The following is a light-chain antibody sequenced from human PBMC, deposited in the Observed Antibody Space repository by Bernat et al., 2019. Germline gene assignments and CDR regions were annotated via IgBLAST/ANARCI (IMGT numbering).Light chain of an antibody. Sequence: DIQMTQSPSTLSASVGDRVTITCRASQSISNWFAWYQQKPGKAPKLLIYKASNLESGVTSRFSGSGSGTEFTLNISSLQPDDSATYYCQQCNSYITVGQGTRLEIK. CDR2: KAS. V-gene: IGKV1-5*03. CDR3: QQCNSYIT. CDR1: QSISNW. J-gene: IGKJ5*01.